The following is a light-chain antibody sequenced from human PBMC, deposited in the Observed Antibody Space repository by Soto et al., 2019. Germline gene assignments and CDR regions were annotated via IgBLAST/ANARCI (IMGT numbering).Light chain of an antibody. Sequence: EIVLTQSPGTLSLSPGERATLSCRASQSVSSSYLAWYQQKPGQAPRLLIYGASSRATGIPDTFSVSGSGTDFTLTISRLEPEDFAVYYCQQYGSSPLTFGGGTKVEIK. CDR1: QSVSSSY. V-gene: IGKV3-20*01. CDR2: GAS. J-gene: IGKJ4*01. CDR3: QQYGSSPLT.